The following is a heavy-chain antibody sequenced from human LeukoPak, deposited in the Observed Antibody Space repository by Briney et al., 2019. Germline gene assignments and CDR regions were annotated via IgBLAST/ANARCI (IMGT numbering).Heavy chain of an antibody. CDR1: GYTFIAYY. J-gene: IGHJ5*02. CDR3: ARVAVTGVPGLVL. CDR2: INGNSGAT. Sequence: ASVKVSCKASGYTFIAYYMHWFRQAPGQGLEWMGWINGNSGATDYAQRFQGRVTLTRDTSVSTVYMDLSGLTSDDTAVYYCARVAVTGVPGLVLWGQGTLVTVSS. V-gene: IGHV1-2*02. D-gene: IGHD6-19*01.